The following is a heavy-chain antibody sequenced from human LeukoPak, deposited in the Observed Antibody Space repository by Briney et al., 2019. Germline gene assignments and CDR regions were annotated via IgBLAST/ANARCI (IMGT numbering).Heavy chain of an antibody. D-gene: IGHD3-3*01. CDR1: GYTFTSYD. V-gene: IGHV1-8*01. Sequence: ASVTVSCKASGYTFTSYDINWVRQATGQGLEWMGWMNPNSGNTGYAQKFQGRVTMTRNTSISTAYMELSSLRSEDTAVYYCARFGRVVIIRDYYYGMDVWGQGTTVTVSS. CDR3: ARFGRVVIIRDYYYGMDV. CDR2: MNPNSGNT. J-gene: IGHJ6*02.